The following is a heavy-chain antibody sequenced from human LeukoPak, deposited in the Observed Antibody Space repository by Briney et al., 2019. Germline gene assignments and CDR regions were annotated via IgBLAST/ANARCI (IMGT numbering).Heavy chain of an antibody. V-gene: IGHV1-69*01. J-gene: IGHJ5*02. CDR1: GGTFSSYA. CDR2: IIPMFGTA. D-gene: IGHD3-3*01. CDR3: ARFHDPVLRFLDIYNWFDP. Sequence: GSSVKVSCKASGGTFSSYAISWVRQAPGQGLEWMGGIIPMFGTANYAQKFQGRVTITADESTSTAYMELSSLRSEDTAVYYCARFHDPVLRFLDIYNWFDPWGQGTLVTVSS.